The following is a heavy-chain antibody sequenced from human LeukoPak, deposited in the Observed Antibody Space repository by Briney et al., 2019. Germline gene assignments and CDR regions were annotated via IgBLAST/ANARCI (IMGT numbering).Heavy chain of an antibody. Sequence: PSETLSLTCTVSGGSISSSSYYWGWIRQPPGKGLEWIGSIYYSGSTYYNPSLKSRVTISVDTSKNQFSLKLSSVTAADTAVYYCARQELRFLEWLLYWFDPRGQGTLVTVSS. CDR2: IYYSGST. D-gene: IGHD3-3*01. J-gene: IGHJ5*02. CDR3: ARQELRFLEWLLYWFDP. V-gene: IGHV4-39*01. CDR1: GGSISSSSYY.